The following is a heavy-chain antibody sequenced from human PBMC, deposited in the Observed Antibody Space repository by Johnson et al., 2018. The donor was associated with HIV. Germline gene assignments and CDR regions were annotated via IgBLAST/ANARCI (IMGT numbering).Heavy chain of an antibody. CDR1: GFTFSSYA. Sequence: QVQLVESGGGVVQPGGSLRLSCAASGFTFSSYAMHWVRQAPGKGLEWVAVISYDGSNKYYADSVKGRFTISRDTSKNMLYLQMNSLRAEDTAVYYCASSYDSSLDAFDIWGQGTMVTVSS. CDR2: ISYDGSNK. V-gene: IGHV3-30*14. D-gene: IGHD3-22*01. CDR3: ASSYDSSLDAFDI. J-gene: IGHJ3*02.